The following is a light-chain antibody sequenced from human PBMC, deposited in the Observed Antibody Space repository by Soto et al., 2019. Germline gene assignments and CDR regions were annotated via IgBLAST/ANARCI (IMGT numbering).Light chain of an antibody. CDR3: SSYTSSSTV. CDR1: SSDVGGYNY. Sequence: QSVLTQPASVSGAPGHSITISCTGNSSDVGGYNYVSWYQQHPGKAPKLMIYDVSNRPSGVSNRFSGSKSGNTASLTISGLQAEDEADYYCSSYTSSSTVFGTGTKVTVL. CDR2: DVS. J-gene: IGLJ1*01. V-gene: IGLV2-14*01.